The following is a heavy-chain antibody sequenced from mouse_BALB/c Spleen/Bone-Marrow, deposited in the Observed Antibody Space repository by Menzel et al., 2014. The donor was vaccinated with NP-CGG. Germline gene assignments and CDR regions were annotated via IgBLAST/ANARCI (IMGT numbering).Heavy chain of an antibody. Sequence: VQREESGGSLVKPGGSLKLSCAASGFTFSNFAMSWVRQTPDKRLEWVASISSGGSAYYPDSVKGRLSISRDNARDILFLQMSSLRSEDTAMYYCARGYDYDFDYFGQGTTLTVSS. D-gene: IGHD2-4*01. J-gene: IGHJ2*01. CDR2: ISSGGSA. V-gene: IGHV5-6-5*01. CDR1: GFTFSNFA. CDR3: ARGYDYDFDY.